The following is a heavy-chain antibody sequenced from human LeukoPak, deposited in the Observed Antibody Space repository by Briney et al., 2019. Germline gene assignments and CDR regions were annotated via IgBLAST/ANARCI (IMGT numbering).Heavy chain of an antibody. CDR2: INRSGST. CDR1: GGSFSGYY. CDR3: ARSYDFWSGYYHAY. J-gene: IGHJ4*02. D-gene: IGHD3-3*01. V-gene: IGHV4-34*01. Sequence: SETLSLTCAVYGGSFSGYYWSWIRQPPGKGLEWIGEINRSGSTNYNPSLKSRVTISVDTSKNQFSLKLSSVTAADTAVYYCARSYDFWSGYYHAYWGQGTLVTVSS.